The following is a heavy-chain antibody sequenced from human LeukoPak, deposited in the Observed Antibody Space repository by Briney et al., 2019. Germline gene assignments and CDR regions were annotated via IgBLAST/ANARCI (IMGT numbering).Heavy chain of an antibody. CDR1: GFTFRGYA. J-gene: IGHJ4*02. D-gene: IGHD6-19*01. CDR2: IAGDGSST. Sequence: GGSLRLSCAASGFTFRGYAMTWVRQAPGKGLEWVSGIAGDGSSTFYAVSVKGRFTISRDNSKNTLYLQMNSLRAEDTAVYYCANAIHSKAVALPFDYWGQGTLVTVSS. CDR3: ANAIHSKAVALPFDY. V-gene: IGHV3-23*01.